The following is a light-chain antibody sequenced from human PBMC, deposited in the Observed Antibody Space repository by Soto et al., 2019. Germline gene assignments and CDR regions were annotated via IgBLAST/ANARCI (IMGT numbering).Light chain of an antibody. CDR1: QGISSY. Sequence: DIELTQSPSLLSASVGDRVTITCRASQGISSYLAWYQQKPGKAPNLLIHTASTLQSGVPSRFSGSGSGTEFTLTISSLQPEDFATYYCQQRNSYPITFGQGTRLEIK. CDR2: TAS. V-gene: IGKV1-9*01. CDR3: QQRNSYPIT. J-gene: IGKJ5*01.